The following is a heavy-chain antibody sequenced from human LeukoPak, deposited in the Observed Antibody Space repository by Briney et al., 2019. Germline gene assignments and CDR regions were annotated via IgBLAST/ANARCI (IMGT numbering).Heavy chain of an antibody. V-gene: IGHV1-2*02. J-gene: IGHJ4*02. Sequence: ASVSVSCKASGYTFTGYYMHWVRQAPGQGLEWMGWINPNSGGTNYAQTFQGRVTITRDTSISTAYMELSRLRSDDTAVYYCAISQNYYDSSGYYFFDYWGQGTLVTVSS. CDR2: INPNSGGT. CDR1: GYTFTGYY. CDR3: AISQNYYDSSGYYFFDY. D-gene: IGHD3-22*01.